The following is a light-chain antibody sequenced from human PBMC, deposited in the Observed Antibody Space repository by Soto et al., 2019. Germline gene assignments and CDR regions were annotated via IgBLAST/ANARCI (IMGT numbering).Light chain of an antibody. Sequence: EIVVTQSPATLSLSPGERATLSCRTSQSVSNFLAWYQQKPGQAPRLLIYDASNRATGIPDRFSGSGSGTDFTLTISSLAPDDFALYDCTQRIEWPWTSGHGTKVEI. V-gene: IGKV3-11*01. CDR1: QSVSNF. CDR3: TQRIEWPWT. CDR2: DAS. J-gene: IGKJ1*01.